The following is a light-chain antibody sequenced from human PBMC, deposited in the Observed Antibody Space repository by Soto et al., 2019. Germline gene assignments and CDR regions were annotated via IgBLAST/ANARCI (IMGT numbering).Light chain of an antibody. CDR2: GAS. CDR1: QDINNY. V-gene: IGKV1-27*01. CDR3: QQYNSYLYT. J-gene: IGKJ2*01. Sequence: DIQMTQSPSSLSASVGDRVTITCRASQDINNYLAWYQQKPGKVPKLLIYGASTLHSGVPSRFSGSRSGTECTLTISSLQPDDVATYYCQQYNSYLYTFGQGTKVDIK.